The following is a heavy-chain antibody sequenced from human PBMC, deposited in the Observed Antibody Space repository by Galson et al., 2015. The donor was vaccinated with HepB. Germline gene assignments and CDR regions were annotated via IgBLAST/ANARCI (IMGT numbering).Heavy chain of an antibody. J-gene: IGHJ3*02. CDR1: GFTFSSYS. CDR3: ASDLGSGYDLLPHAFDI. V-gene: IGHV3-21*01. Sequence: SLRLSCAASGFTFSSYSMNWVRQAPGKGLEWVSSITAGSIYTYYADSVKGRFTISRDNAKNSLYLQMNSLRAEDTAVYFCASDLGSGYDLLPHAFDIWGQGTMVIVSS. CDR2: ITAGSIYT. D-gene: IGHD5-12*01.